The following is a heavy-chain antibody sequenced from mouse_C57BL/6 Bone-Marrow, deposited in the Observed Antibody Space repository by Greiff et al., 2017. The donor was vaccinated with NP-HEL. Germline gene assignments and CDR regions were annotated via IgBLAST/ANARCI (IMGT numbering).Heavy chain of an antibody. CDR1: GYTFTSYW. V-gene: IGHV1-7*01. Sequence: VQLQQSGAELAKPGASVKLSCKASGYTFTSYWMHWVKQRPGQGLEWIGYINPSSGYTKYNQKFKDKATLTADTSSSTAYMQLSSLTYRDSAVYYCARYYYYGSSWFAYWGQGTLVTVSA. CDR3: ARYYYYGSSWFAY. CDR2: INPSSGYT. D-gene: IGHD1-1*01. J-gene: IGHJ3*01.